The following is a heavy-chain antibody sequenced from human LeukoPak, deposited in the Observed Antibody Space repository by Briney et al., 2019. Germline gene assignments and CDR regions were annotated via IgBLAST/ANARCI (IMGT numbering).Heavy chain of an antibody. D-gene: IGHD6-13*01. J-gene: IGHJ2*01. CDR2: FDAEEGET. CDR1: GYTLTALS. CDR3: ATGIAEAGYWDFDL. V-gene: IGHV1-24*01. Sequence: ASVKVSCKVSGYTLTALSMHWVRQAPGKGRGWMGGFDAEEGETINAQKSQGRVNMTEDTSKDTAYRDLSKLTSEDTAVYYCATGIAEAGYWDFDLWGRRTLVTVSS.